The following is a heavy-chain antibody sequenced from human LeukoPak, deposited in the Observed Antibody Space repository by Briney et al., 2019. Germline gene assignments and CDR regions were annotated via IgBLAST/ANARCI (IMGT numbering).Heavy chain of an antibody. J-gene: IGHJ5*02. CDR3: ARASSTRSWFDP. CDR1: GYTFTSYG. V-gene: IGHV1-18*01. Sequence: ASVKVSCKASGYTFTSYGISWVRQAPGQGLEWMGWISAYNGNTNYAQKLQGRVTMTTDTSTSTAYMELSSLRSEDTAVYYCARASSTRSWFDPWGQGTLVTVSS. D-gene: IGHD2-2*01. CDR2: ISAYNGNT.